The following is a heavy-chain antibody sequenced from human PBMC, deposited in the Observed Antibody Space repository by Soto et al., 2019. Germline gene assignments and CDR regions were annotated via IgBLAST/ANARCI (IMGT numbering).Heavy chain of an antibody. J-gene: IGHJ4*02. CDR3: VDHATYVATPTQFDF. CDR2: VYYRGRS. V-gene: IGHV4-39*01. CDR1: GGSVTNSSYY. Sequence: PSETLSLTCTVSGGSVTNSSYYWGWIRRSPGKGLEWIGSVYYRGRSYSKSSVKSRVTISVDTSKNRFSLRLNSVTASDTAVYFCVDHATYVATPTQFDFWGPGALVTVSS. D-gene: IGHD3-16*01.